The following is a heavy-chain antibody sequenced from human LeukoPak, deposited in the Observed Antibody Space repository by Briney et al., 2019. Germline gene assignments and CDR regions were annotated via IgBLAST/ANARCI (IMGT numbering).Heavy chain of an antibody. Sequence: GGSLTLACVVDGFTFVSHWVSWVRQAPGKGLEWVANINQDGSEKYYVDSVKGRFTISRDNAKNSLYLEMNSRRADDAAVYYCARRSMATSAEDFDYWGQGTPVTVSS. V-gene: IGHV3-7*01. CDR2: INQDGSEK. D-gene: IGHD5-24*01. CDR1: GFTFVSHW. J-gene: IGHJ4*02. CDR3: ARRSMATSAEDFDY.